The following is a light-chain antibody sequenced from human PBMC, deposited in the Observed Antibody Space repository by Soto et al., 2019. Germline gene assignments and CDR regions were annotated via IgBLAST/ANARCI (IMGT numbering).Light chain of an antibody. CDR2: GAS. V-gene: IGKV3-15*01. J-gene: IGKJ1*01. CDR1: QSVSNN. CDR3: QQYNNWPPWT. Sequence: EIVMTQSPATLSVSPGERATLSCRASQSVSNNLAWYLQKPGQAPRLLIYGASTRATGIPARFSGSGSGTEFTLPISSLQSEDFAVYYCQQYNNWPPWTFGQGTKVEIK.